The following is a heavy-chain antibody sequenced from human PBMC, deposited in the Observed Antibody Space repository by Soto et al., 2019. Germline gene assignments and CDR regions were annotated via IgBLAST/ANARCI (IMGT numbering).Heavy chain of an antibody. V-gene: IGHV4-4*02. CDR1: GGSISSSNW. CDR2: IYYTVST. J-gene: IGHJ5*02. D-gene: IGHD3-10*02. Sequence: PSETLSLTCAVSGGSISSSNWWSWVRQPPGKGLEWIGEIYYTVSTNYNPSLKSRLTISEVTSKNQFSLKLSSVTTADTAVYYCARETRWSGWFDTWGQGTLVTVSS. CDR3: ARETRWSGWFDT.